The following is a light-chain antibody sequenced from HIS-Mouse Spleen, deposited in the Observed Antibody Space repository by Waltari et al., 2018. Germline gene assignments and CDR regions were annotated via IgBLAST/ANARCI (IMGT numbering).Light chain of an antibody. Sequence: NFMLTQPHSVSESPGKTVTISCTRSSGSIASNYVQWYQQRPGRAPTTVIYADNQRPSGVPDRFSGSIDSSSNSASLTISGLKTEDEADYYCQSYDSSNQRVFGGGTKLTVL. V-gene: IGLV6-57*04. CDR2: ADN. CDR3: QSYDSSNQRV. CDR1: SGSIASNY. J-gene: IGLJ3*02.